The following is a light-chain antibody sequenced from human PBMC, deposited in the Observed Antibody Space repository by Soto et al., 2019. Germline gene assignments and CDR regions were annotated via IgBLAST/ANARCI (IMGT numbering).Light chain of an antibody. V-gene: IGKV3-20*01. CDR1: QSVSSY. J-gene: IGKJ1*01. CDR2: GAS. CDR3: QQYSISPRT. Sequence: EIVLTQSPGTLSLSPGERATLSCRASQSVSSYLAWYQQKPGQAPRLLIYGASSRATGIPDRFGGSGSGTDFTLTISRLEPEDFAVYYCQQYSISPRTFGQGTKVEIK.